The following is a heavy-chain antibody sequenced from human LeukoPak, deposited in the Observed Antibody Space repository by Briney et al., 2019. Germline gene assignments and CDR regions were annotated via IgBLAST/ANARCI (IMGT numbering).Heavy chain of an antibody. CDR1: GFTFSSYS. V-gene: IGHV3-48*02. D-gene: IGHD5-24*01. CDR3: ARMDRGAYNSPYYFDY. Sequence: GGSLRLSCAASGFTFSSYSMNWVRHTPGKGLQWVSYISSSGTTIYYADSVKGRFTISRDNVKNSLYLQMDSLRDEDTAIYYCARMDRGAYNSPYYFDYWGQGNLVTVSS. CDR2: ISSSGTTI. J-gene: IGHJ4*02.